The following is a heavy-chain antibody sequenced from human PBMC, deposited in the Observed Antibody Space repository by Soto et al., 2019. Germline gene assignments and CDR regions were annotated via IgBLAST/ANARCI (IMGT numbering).Heavy chain of an antibody. CDR2: IDPGDSYT. V-gene: IGHV5-10-1*01. Sequence: GESLKISCQGSGYSFTSYWSGWVRQMPGKGLEWTGSIDPGDSYTSYSPSFQGHVTISADKSISTAYLQWSSLKASDTAMYYCARRHSSSSAFDPWGQGTLVTVSS. CDR1: GYSFTSYW. J-gene: IGHJ5*02. CDR3: ARRHSSSSAFDP. D-gene: IGHD6-13*01.